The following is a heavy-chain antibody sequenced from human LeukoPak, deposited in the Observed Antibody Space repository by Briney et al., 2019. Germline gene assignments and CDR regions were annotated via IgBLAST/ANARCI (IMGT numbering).Heavy chain of an antibody. J-gene: IGHJ4*02. Sequence: PGGSLRLSCAASGFTFNGYWMNWVRQAPGKGLEWVANIKKDGSETKYVDSLRGRFTISRDNAKNSLYLQINGLTVEDTAVYYCARVGATLDYWGQGTLVTVSS. CDR2: IKKDGSET. CDR1: GFTFNGYW. CDR3: ARVGATLDY. V-gene: IGHV3-7*01. D-gene: IGHD1-26*01.